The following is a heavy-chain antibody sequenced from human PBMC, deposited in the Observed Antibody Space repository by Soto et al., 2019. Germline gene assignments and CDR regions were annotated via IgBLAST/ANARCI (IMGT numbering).Heavy chain of an antibody. J-gene: IGHJ5*01. CDR2: INRDANDI. V-gene: IGHV3-74*01. Sequence: EVQLVESGGGLVQPGGSLRLSCEASRGAFGDYWMHWVRQAPGKGLVWVSRINRDANDIIYADSVKGRFTASRDNAQNLVFLQMTSLSVEDPAVYYCARDAPHKWFDSWGQGTLVTVSS. CDR1: RGAFGDYW. CDR3: ARDAPHKWFDS.